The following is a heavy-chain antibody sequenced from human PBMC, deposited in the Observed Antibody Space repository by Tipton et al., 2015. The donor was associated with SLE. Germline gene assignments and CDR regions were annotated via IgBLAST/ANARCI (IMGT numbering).Heavy chain of an antibody. D-gene: IGHD6-19*01. CDR2: INHSGST. J-gene: IGHJ4*02. CDR1: GGSFSGYY. Sequence: TLSLTCAVYGGSFSGYYWSWIRQPPGKGLEWIGEINHSGSTNYNPSLKSRVTISVDTSKNQFSLKLSSVTAADTAVYYCARDPSGWTWEVDYWGQGTLVTVSS. V-gene: IGHV4-34*01. CDR3: ARDPSGWTWEVDY.